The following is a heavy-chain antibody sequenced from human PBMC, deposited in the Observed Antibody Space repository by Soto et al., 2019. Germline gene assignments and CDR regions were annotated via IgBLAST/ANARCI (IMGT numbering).Heavy chain of an antibody. V-gene: IGHV3-7*01. CDR2: ISPDGSDK. J-gene: IGHJ2*01. CDR3: ARARIDL. Sequence: EVQLVESGGGLVQPGGSLRLSCAASGFSFSSYWMTWVRQAPGKGLEWVAKISPDGSDKYYVDSVKGRFTISRDHVKNSLYLQVNSLRVDDTALYYCARARIDLWGRGTLFPVSS. CDR1: GFSFSSYW.